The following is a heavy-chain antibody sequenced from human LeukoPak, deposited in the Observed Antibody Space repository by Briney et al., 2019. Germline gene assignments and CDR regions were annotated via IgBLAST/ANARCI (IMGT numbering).Heavy chain of an antibody. Sequence: GASVKASCKASGGTFSSYAISWVRQAPGQGLEWMGRIIPIFGTANYAQKFQGRVTITTDESTSTAYMELSSLRSEDTAVYYCARGSVAAAQSKVRSGHYYYYYMDVWGKGTTVTVSS. CDR3: ARGSVAAAQSKVRSGHYYYYYMDV. V-gene: IGHV1-69*05. D-gene: IGHD6-13*01. J-gene: IGHJ6*03. CDR2: IIPIFGTA. CDR1: GGTFSSYA.